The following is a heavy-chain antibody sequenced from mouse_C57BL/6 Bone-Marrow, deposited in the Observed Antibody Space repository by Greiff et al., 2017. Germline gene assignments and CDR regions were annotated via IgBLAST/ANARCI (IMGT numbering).Heavy chain of an antibody. V-gene: IGHV1-69*01. J-gene: IGHJ3*01. CDR3: ARDSYYYGSSLFAY. Sequence: VQLQQSGAELVMPGASVKLSCKASGYTFTSYWMHWVKQRPGQGLEWIGEIDPSDSYTNYNQKFKGKSTLTVDKSSSTAYMQLSSLTSEDSAVYYCARDSYYYGSSLFAYWGQGTLVTVSA. D-gene: IGHD1-1*01. CDR2: IDPSDSYT. CDR1: GYTFTSYW.